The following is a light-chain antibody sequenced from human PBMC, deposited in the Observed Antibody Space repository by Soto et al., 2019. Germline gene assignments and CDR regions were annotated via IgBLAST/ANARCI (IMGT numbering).Light chain of an antibody. CDR1: SSDVGAYNY. J-gene: IGLJ1*01. Sequence: QSVLTQPASVSGSPGQAITISCTGTSSDVGAYNYVSWHQQYAGKAPKLMIYEVRNRPSGVSNRFSGSKSGNTASLTISGLQAEDEADYYCTSYTASTTVVFGTGTKVTVL. CDR3: TSYTASTTVV. V-gene: IGLV2-14*01. CDR2: EVR.